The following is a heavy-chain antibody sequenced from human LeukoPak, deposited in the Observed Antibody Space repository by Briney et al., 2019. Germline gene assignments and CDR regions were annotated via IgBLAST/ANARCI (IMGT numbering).Heavy chain of an antibody. CDR2: ISSDGSDN. CDR1: GFTFSTYA. CDR3: ARASYSSGWYGTPNFDY. V-gene: IGHV3-30*04. Sequence: GGSLRLSCAASGFTFSTYAMHWVRQAPGKGLEWVAVISSDGSDNYYADSVKGRFTISRDNSKNTLYLQMNSLRAEDMAVYYCARASYSSGWYGTPNFDYWGQGTLVTVSS. D-gene: IGHD6-19*01. J-gene: IGHJ4*02.